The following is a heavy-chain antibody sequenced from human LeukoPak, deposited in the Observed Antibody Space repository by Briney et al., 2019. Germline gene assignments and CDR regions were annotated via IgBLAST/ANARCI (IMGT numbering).Heavy chain of an antibody. V-gene: IGHV3-74*03. Sequence: GSLRLSCAASEFTFSSYWMHWARQAPGKGLVWVSRIYSDGSITTYTDSVKGRFTISRDNAKNTLYLHMNSLRAEDTAVYYCARAPPSSGYAYHFDIWGQGTMVTVSS. CDR2: IYSDGSIT. CDR3: ARAPPSSGYAYHFDI. CDR1: EFTFSSYW. J-gene: IGHJ3*02. D-gene: IGHD5-18*01.